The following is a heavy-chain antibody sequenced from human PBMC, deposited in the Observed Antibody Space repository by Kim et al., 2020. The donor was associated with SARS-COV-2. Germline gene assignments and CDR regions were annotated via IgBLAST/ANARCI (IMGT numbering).Heavy chain of an antibody. CDR3: VRRLSRSFDS. J-gene: IGHJ4*02. V-gene: IGHV3-23*01. D-gene: IGHD2-2*01. CDR1: GFTFSSYE. CDR2: ISGSGINT. Sequence: GGSLRLSCAASGFTFSSYEMNWVRLTPGKGLEWVSTISGSGINTWDTDSAKGRFTISRDNSRNTLYLQMNSLRADDTGVYYCVRRLSRSFDSWGQGTLVTVSS.